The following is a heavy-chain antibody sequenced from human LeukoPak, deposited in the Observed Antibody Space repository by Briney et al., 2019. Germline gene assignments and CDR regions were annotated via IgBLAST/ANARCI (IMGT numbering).Heavy chain of an antibody. V-gene: IGHV3-11*01. D-gene: IGHD3-10*01. J-gene: IGHJ4*02. CDR1: GFTFSDYY. CDR2: IGGSGTTI. CDR3: ARFAGSGSYYIDY. Sequence: GGSLRLSCAASGFTFSDYYMSWIRQAPGKGLEWVSYIGGSGTTIFYAHSVKGRFTISRDNAKNSLYLQMNSLRAEDTAVYYCARFAGSGSYYIDYWGQETLITVSS.